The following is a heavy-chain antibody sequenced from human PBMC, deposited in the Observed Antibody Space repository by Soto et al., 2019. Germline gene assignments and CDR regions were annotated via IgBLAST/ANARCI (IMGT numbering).Heavy chain of an antibody. D-gene: IGHD6-13*01. CDR3: ARGTIALAAPDV. CDR1: GYTFTSYA. CDR2: INAGNGNT. J-gene: IGHJ6*02. Sequence: ASVKVPCKASGYTFTSYAMLLVSQAPRQRLGWMGWINAGNGNTKYSQKLQGRVTITRDTSASTAYMELSSLRSEDTAVYYCARGTIALAAPDVWDQGTTITVSS. V-gene: IGHV1-3*01.